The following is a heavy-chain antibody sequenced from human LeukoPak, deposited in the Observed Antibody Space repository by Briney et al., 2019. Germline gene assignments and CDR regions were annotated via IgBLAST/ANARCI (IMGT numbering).Heavy chain of an antibody. D-gene: IGHD1-7*01. CDR3: ARVPPPGYNWNYDYGEETSNHKTQYYYYYMDV. CDR2: INWNGGST. V-gene: IGHV3-20*04. Sequence: GGSLRLSCAASGFTFSSYAMSWVRQAPGKGLEWVSGINWNGGSTGYADSVKGRFTISRDNAKNSLYLQMNSLRAEDTALYYCARVPPPGYNWNYDYGEETSNHKTQYYYYYMDVWGKGTTVTVSS. CDR1: GFTFSSYA. J-gene: IGHJ6*03.